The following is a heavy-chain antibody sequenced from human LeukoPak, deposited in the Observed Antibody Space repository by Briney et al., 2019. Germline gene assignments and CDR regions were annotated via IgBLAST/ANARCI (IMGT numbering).Heavy chain of an antibody. D-gene: IGHD3-3*01. V-gene: IGHV1-8*01. CDR3: AREGGRYYDFWSGYYPIYYYYGMDV. CDR2: MNPNSGNT. J-gene: IGHJ6*02. CDR1: GYTFTSYD. Sequence: ASVKVSCKASGYTFTSYDINWVRQATGQGIEWMGWMNPNSGNTGYAQKFQGRVTMTRNTSISTAYMELSSPRSEDTAVYYCAREGGRYYDFWSGYYPIYYYYGMDVWGQGTTVTVSS.